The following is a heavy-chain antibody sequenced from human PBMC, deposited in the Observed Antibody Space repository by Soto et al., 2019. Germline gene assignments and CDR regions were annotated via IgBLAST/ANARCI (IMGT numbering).Heavy chain of an antibody. CDR3: ARGVPIFMDS. CDR2: INAGNGNT. V-gene: IGHV1-3*05. CDR1: GYTFTSYA. Sequence: QVQLVQSGAEEKKPGASVKVSCRASGYTFTSYAIHWVRQAPGQRLEWMGWINAGNGNTKYSQKFQGRVTITRDTSASTAYMELRSLRSEDTAVYYCARGVPIFMDSWGQGTLVTVSS. J-gene: IGHJ4*02. D-gene: IGHD3-10*01.